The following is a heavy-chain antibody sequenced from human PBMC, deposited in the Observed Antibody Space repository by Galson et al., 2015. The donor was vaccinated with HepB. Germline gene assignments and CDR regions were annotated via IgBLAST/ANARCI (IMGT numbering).Heavy chain of an antibody. CDR3: ARGNSSSWYSGLRY. CDR1: GFTVRDNY. J-gene: IGHJ4*02. CDR2: TYRDGST. D-gene: IGHD6-13*01. V-gene: IGHV3-53*01. Sequence: SLRLSCAASGFTVRDNYMSWVRQAPGKGLEWVSTTYRDGSTYYGDSVKGRFNISRDYSHNTLYLQMNDLRDDDTAVYYCARGNSSSWYSGLRYWGPGTLVTVSA.